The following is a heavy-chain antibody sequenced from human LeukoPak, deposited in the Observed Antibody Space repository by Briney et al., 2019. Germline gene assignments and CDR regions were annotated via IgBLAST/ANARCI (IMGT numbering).Heavy chain of an antibody. CDR1: GFTFDDYT. Sequence: PGGSLRLSCAASGFTFDDYTMHWVRQAPGKGLEWVSLISWDGGSTYYADSVKGRFTISRDNSKNSLYLQMNSLRTEDTALYYCAKDIAQRRYFDWSYGMDVWGQGTTVTVSS. CDR2: ISWDGGST. J-gene: IGHJ6*02. D-gene: IGHD3-9*01. V-gene: IGHV3-43*01. CDR3: AKDIAQRRYFDWSYGMDV.